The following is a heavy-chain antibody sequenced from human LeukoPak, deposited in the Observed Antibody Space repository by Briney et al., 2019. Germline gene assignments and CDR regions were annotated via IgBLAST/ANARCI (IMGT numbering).Heavy chain of an antibody. V-gene: IGHV1-24*01. J-gene: IGHJ4*02. D-gene: IGHD1-26*01. CDR1: GYTLTELS. CDR2: FDPEDGET. CDR3: ATAPFRRSGSYSFFDY. Sequence: GASVKVSCKVSGYTLTELSMHWVRQAPGKGLEWMGGFDPEDGETIYAQKFQGRVTMTEDTSTDTAYMELSSLRSEDTAVYYCATAPFRRSGSYSFFDYWGQGTLVTVSS.